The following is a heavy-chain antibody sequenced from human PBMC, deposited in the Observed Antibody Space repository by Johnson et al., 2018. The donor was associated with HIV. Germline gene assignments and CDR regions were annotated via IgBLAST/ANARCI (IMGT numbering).Heavy chain of an antibody. V-gene: IGHV3-30*18. Sequence: QVQLVESGGGVVQPGRSLRLSCAASGFTFSSYGMHWVRQAPGKGLEWVAVISYDGSNKYYADSVKGRFTISRDNSKNTLYLQMNSLRAEDTAVYYCAKDFGREEVKSAVEIRGQGKMVTVSS. CDR3: AKDFGREEVKSAVEI. CDR2: ISYDGSNK. D-gene: IGHD3-16*01. CDR1: GFTFSSYG. J-gene: IGHJ3*02.